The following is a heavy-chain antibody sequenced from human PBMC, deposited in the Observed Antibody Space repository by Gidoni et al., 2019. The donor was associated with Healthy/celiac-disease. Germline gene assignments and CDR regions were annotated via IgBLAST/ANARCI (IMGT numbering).Heavy chain of an antibody. CDR1: GGTFSSYA. D-gene: IGHD4-17*01. V-gene: IGHV1-69*01. CDR2: IIPIFGKA. CDR3: ATSSGDRIYYFDY. Sequence: QVQLVQSGAEVKKPGSSVKVSCKASGGTFSSYAISWVRHAPGQGLECMGGIIPIFGKANYAQKFQGRVTITADESTSTAYMELCSLRSEDTAVYYCATSSGDRIYYFDYWGQGTLVTVSS. J-gene: IGHJ4*02.